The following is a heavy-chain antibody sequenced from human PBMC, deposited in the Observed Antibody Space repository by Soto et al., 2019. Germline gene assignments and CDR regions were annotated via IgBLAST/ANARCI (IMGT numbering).Heavy chain of an antibody. D-gene: IGHD2-21*02. Sequence: QVQLQASGPGLVKPSGTLSLTCAVSGGSVSSSNWWSWVRQSTGKGLEWMGEIYHSGSAHYNPSLKRRATISLDTSKNQFSLRLTSVTAADTAVYFCARVPGVVVSADDAFDIWGPGTRVIVSS. CDR3: ARVPGVVVSADDAFDI. V-gene: IGHV4-4*02. CDR2: IYHSGSA. J-gene: IGHJ3*02. CDR1: GGSVSSSNW.